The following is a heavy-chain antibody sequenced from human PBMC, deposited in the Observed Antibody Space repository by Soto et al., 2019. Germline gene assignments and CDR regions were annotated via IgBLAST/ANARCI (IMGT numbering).Heavy chain of an antibody. J-gene: IGHJ5*02. CDR1: GYTFTSYA. D-gene: IGHD2-21*02. CDR2: INAGNGNT. CDR3: ARESAYCGGDCYPNWFDP. V-gene: IGHV1-3*01. Sequence: ASVKVSCKASGYTFTSYAMHWVRQAPGQRLEWMGWINAGNGNTKYSQKFQGRVTITRDTSASTAYMELSSLRSEDTAVYYCARESAYCGGDCYPNWFDPWGQGTLVTVSS.